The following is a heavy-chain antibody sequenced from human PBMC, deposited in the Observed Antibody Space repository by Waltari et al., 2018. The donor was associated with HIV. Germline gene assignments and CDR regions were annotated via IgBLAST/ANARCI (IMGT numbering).Heavy chain of an antibody. CDR2: ISSDGSDK. J-gene: IGHJ4*02. CDR3: VKDGCSSGWCFDY. V-gene: IGHV3-30*18. CDR1: GFRFRFYC. Sequence: QVQLVESGGGGVQHGGSLSHSGGACGFRFRFYCIHWVRQAPGKGLEWVAVISSDGSDKFFGDSVKGRVTISRDNSKNTVNLQMHSLRVNDTATYYCVKDGCSSGWCFDYWGQGTLVTVSS. D-gene: IGHD6-19*01.